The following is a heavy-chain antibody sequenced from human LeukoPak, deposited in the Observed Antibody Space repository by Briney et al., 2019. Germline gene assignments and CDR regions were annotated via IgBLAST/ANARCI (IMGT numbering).Heavy chain of an antibody. CDR3: ALIAVDWQQPFDY. Sequence: PGGSLRLSCAASGFTFDDYAMHWVRQAPGKGLEWVSGISWNSGSIGYADSVKGRFTISRDNAKNSVYLQMNSLRAEDTAVYYCALIAVDWQQPFDYWGQGTLVTVSS. CDR1: GFTFDDYA. V-gene: IGHV3-9*01. J-gene: IGHJ4*02. D-gene: IGHD6-13*01. CDR2: ISWNSGSI.